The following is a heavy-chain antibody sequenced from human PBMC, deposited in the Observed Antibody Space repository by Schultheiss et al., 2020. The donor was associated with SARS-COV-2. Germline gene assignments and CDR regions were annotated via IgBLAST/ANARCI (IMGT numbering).Heavy chain of an antibody. CDR1: GGSISSYY. J-gene: IGHJ4*02. CDR2: INHSGST. CDR3: ARDGYSGSYYGLDY. V-gene: IGHV4-34*01. Sequence: SETLSLTCTVSGGSISSYYWSWIRQPPGKGLEWIGEINHSGSTNYNTSLKSLVTISVDTSKNQFSLKLSSVTAADTAVYYCARDGYSGSYYGLDYWGQGTLVTVSS. D-gene: IGHD1-26*01.